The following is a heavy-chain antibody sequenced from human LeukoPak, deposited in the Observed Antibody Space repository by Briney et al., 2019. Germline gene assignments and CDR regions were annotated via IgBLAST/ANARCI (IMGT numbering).Heavy chain of an antibody. D-gene: IGHD5-18*01. CDR2: ISSSGSTI. V-gene: IGHV3-11*01. CDR3: ATSKDYTAMNY. CDR1: GFTFSDYY. Sequence: GGSLRLSCAASGFTFSDYYMSWIRQAPGKGLEWVSYISSSGSTIYYADSVKGRFTISRDNAKNSLYLQMNSLRAEDTAVYYCATSKDYTAMNYWGRGTLVTVSS. J-gene: IGHJ4*02.